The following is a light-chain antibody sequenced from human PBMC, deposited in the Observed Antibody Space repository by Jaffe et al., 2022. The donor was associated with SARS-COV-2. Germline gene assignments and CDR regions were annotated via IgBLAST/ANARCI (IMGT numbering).Light chain of an antibody. J-gene: IGKJ3*01. V-gene: IGKV1-33*01. Sequence: DVQLTQSPASLSASVGDTVTITCQASQGISTFLNWYQQQPGKAPKLLIYAASNLETGVPSRFSGSGSGTDFIFTISSLQPEDFATYYCQHYENLPFTFGPGTKVDIK. CDR2: AAS. CDR3: QHYENLPFT. CDR1: QGISTF.